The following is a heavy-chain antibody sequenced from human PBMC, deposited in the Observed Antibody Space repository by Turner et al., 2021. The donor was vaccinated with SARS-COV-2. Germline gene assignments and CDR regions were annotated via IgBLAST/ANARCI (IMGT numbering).Heavy chain of an antibody. Sequence: EVQLLESGGGLVQPGGSLRLSCAASGFTFSNYAMSWVRQAPGKGLEWVSAIRGSGGSTFYADAVKGLFTISRDNSKNTLYLQMNSLRAEDTAVYYCVVPAAVMWATMGAFDIWGQGTMVTVSS. V-gene: IGHV3-23*01. CDR3: VVPAAVMWATMGAFDI. CDR2: IRGSGGST. D-gene: IGHD5-12*01. CDR1: GFTFSNYA. J-gene: IGHJ3*02.